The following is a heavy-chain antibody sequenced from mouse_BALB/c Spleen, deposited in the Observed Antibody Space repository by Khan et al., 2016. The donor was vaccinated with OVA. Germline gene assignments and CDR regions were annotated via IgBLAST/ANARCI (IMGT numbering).Heavy chain of an antibody. J-gene: IGHJ4*01. D-gene: IGHD2-14*01. V-gene: IGHV2-6-4*01. CDR3: ARTYYRYDGYYAMDY. Sequence: QVQLKESGPGLVAPSQSLSITCTVSGFSLSRYNINWVRQPPGKGLQWLGMIWGGGSTDYNSTLKSRLSISKDNSKSQVILKMNSLQADDTAMYYWARTYYRYDGYYAMDYWGQGTSVTVSS. CDR1: GFSLSRYN. CDR2: IWGGGST.